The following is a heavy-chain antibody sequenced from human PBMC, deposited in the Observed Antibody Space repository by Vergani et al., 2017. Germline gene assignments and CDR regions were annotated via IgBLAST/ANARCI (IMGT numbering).Heavy chain of an antibody. CDR1: GFTFTSSA. CDR2: IVVGSGNT. CDR3: AADFTTGKAAGRFAFDI. D-gene: IGHD1-1*01. J-gene: IGHJ3*02. V-gene: IGHV1-58*02. Sequence: QMQLVQSGPEVKTPGTSVKVSCKSSGFTFTSSAMQWVRQARGQRLGWIGWIVVGSGNTNYAQKFQERVTITRDMSTSTAYMELSSLRSEDTAVYYCAADFTTGKAAGRFAFDIWGQGTMVTVSS.